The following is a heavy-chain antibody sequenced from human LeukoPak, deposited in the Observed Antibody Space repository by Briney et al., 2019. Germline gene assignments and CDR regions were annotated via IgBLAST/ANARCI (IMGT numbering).Heavy chain of an antibody. Sequence: SGGSLRLSCAASGFTVSSNYMSWVRQAPGKGLEWVSVVYTGDNTYYAGSVKGRFTISRDNSKNTLYLQMNSLRAKDTAVYYCARDREAGTSASRFDYWGQGTLVTVSS. D-gene: IGHD2-2*01. CDR1: GFTVSSNY. V-gene: IGHV3-53*01. CDR2: VYTGDNT. J-gene: IGHJ4*02. CDR3: ARDREAGTSASRFDY.